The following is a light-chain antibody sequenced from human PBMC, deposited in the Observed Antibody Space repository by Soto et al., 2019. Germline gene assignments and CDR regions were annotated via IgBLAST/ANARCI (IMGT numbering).Light chain of an antibody. V-gene: IGKV1-5*03. CDR3: QQYNSYPWT. J-gene: IGKJ1*01. CDR1: QSISSW. CDR2: KAS. Sequence: DIQMTQSPSTLSASVGDRVTITCRASQSISSWLAWYQQKPGKAPKLLIYKASSLESGVPSRFSGSGSGTEFTLTISSLQPDDFATYYCQQYNSYPWTFGQAPKVEIK.